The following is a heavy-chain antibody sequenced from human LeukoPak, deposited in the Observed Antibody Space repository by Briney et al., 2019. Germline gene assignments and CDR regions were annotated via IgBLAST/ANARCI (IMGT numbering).Heavy chain of an antibody. Sequence: AGPLRISCAAAGFTFSSYGMPWVRQAPAKGLEWVAFIRYDGSNKYYADSVKGRFTISRDNARNSLYLQMSSLRAEDTAVYYCARFTVTKVLTGFDYWGQGTLLIVSS. J-gene: IGHJ4*02. D-gene: IGHD4-17*01. CDR1: GFTFSSYG. V-gene: IGHV3-30*02. CDR2: IRYDGSNK. CDR3: ARFTVTKVLTGFDY.